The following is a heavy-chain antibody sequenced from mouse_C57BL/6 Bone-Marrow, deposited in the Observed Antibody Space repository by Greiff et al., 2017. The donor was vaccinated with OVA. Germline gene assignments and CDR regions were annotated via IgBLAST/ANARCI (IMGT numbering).Heavy chain of an antibody. V-gene: IGHV1-74*01. J-gene: IGHJ2*01. D-gene: IGHD2-1*01. CDR3: AIESDGKGDDY. Sequence: VQLQQPGAELVKPGASVKVSCKASGYTFTSYWMHWVKQRPGQGLEWIGRIHPSDSDTNYNQKFKGKATLTVDKSSSTAYMQLSSLTSGDSAVYYCAIESDGKGDDYWGQGTTLTVSS. CDR1: GYTFTSYW. CDR2: IHPSDSDT.